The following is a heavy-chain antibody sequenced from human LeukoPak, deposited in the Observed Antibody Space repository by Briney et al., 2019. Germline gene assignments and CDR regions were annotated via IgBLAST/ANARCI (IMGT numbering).Heavy chain of an antibody. J-gene: IGHJ4*02. CDR3: ARETEYYYDSSESFDY. CDR2: IYYSGST. D-gene: IGHD3-22*01. V-gene: IGHV4-39*07. Sequence: PSETLSLTCTVSGGSISSSSYYWGWIRQPPGKGLGWIGSIYYSGSTYYNPSLKSRVTISVDTSKNQFSLKLSSVTAADTAVYYCARETEYYYDSSESFDYWGQGTLVTVSS. CDR1: GGSISSSSYY.